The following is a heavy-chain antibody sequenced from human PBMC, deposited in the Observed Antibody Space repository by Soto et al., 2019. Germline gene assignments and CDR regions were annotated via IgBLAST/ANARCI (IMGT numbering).Heavy chain of an antibody. CDR1: GFGFSTHA. Sequence: EVQLLESGGALVQPGGSLRLSCAASGFGFSTHALSWVRQAPGKGLEWLSSITNTGITTHYADSVKGRFTISRENSRNTLHLQMKNMRVDDTAVYYCAKGFDYGDTKHIDHWGPGTLVTVSS. CDR3: AKGFDYGDTKHIDH. J-gene: IGHJ4*02. CDR2: ITNTGITT. D-gene: IGHD4-17*01. V-gene: IGHV3-23*01.